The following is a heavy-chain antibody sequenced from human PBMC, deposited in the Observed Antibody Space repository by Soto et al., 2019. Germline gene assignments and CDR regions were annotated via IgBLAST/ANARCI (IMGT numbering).Heavy chain of an antibody. CDR1: GFTFSTYA. CDR3: AKAVAGTWVH. D-gene: IGHD6-19*01. J-gene: IGHJ4*02. CDR2: ISGSGGST. V-gene: IGHV3-23*01. Sequence: EVQLLESGGGLVQPGGSLRLSCAASGFTFSTYAMTWVRQAPGKGLEWVSAISGSGGSTYYAASVKGRFTISRDNSKITLYLQMNSLRAEDTAVYYCAKAVAGTWVHWGQGTLVTVSS.